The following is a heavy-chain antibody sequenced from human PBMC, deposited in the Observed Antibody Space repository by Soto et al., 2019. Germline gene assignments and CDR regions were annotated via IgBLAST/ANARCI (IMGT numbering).Heavy chain of an antibody. V-gene: IGHV2-5*02. J-gene: IGHJ6*02. CDR1: GLSLSSSGAA. Sequence: QITLKESGPTLVKPTQTLTLTCTCAGLSLSSSGAAVGWIRQPRGKALEGLALIYWDDDKRYSPSLKSRLTITKDTSKNEVVLTMTNMDPGDAGTYYCAHSMAHNNHAMDVWGQGTTVTVSS. D-gene: IGHD3-10*01. CDR2: IYWDDDK. CDR3: AHSMAHNNHAMDV.